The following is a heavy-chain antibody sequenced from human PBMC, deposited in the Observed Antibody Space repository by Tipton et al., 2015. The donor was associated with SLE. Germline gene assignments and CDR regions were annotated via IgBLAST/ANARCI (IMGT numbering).Heavy chain of an antibody. J-gene: IGHJ3*02. CDR3: AKWGITGTTSAFDI. D-gene: IGHD1-7*01. V-gene: IGHV3-30*04. CDR1: GFTFSSYA. CDR2: ISYDGSNK. Sequence: RSLRLSCAASGFTFSSYAMHWVRQAPGKGLEWVAVISYDGSNKYYADSVKGRFTISRDNSKNTLYLQMNSLRAEDTAVYYCAKWGITGTTSAFDIWGQGTMVTGSS.